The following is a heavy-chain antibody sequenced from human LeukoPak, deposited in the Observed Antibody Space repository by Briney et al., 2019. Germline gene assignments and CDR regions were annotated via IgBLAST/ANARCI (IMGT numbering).Heavy chain of an antibody. J-gene: IGHJ4*02. Sequence: GGSLRLSCAASGFTFSSYSMNWVRQAPGKGLGWVSYISSSSSTIYYADSVKGRLTISRDNAKNSLYLQMNSLRAEDTAVYYCARDLPLTRLLSPTVTTQFDYWGQGTMVTVSS. D-gene: IGHD4-17*01. CDR3: ARDLPLTRLLSPTVTTQFDY. CDR1: GFTFSSYS. CDR2: ISSSSSTI. V-gene: IGHV3-48*01.